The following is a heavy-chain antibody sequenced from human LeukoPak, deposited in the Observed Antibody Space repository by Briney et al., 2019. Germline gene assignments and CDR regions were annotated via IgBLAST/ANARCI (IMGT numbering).Heavy chain of an antibody. CDR1: GGFNTHYY. CDR2: FYHSGST. J-gene: IGHJ4*02. CDR3: ARGQWLPVFDF. V-gene: IGHV4-59*01. Sequence: SETLSLTCSVSGGFNTHYYWSWIRQPPGKGLEWIGYFYHSGSTNYNPSLKSRVTISVDTSKNHFSLRLSSVTAADTAVYYCARGQWLPVFDFWGQGTLVTVSS. D-gene: IGHD3-22*01.